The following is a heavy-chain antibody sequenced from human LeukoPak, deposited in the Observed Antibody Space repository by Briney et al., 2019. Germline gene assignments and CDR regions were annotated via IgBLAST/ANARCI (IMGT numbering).Heavy chain of an antibody. CDR1: GGTFSSYA. J-gene: IGHJ6*02. Sequence: ASVKVSCKASGGTFSSYAISWVRQAPGQGLEWMGRIIPILGIANYAQKFQGRVTITADKSTSTAYMELSSLRSEDTAVYYCASRYCSSTSCYAPPDYYYGMDVWGQGTTVTVSS. V-gene: IGHV1-69*04. CDR2: IIPILGIA. D-gene: IGHD2-2*01. CDR3: ASRYCSSTSCYAPPDYYYGMDV.